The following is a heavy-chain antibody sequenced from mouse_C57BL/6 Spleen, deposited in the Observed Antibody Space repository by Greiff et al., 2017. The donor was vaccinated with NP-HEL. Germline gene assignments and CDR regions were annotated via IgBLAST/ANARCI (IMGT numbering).Heavy chain of an antibody. CDR1: GYTFTSYT. CDR3: ERGRFYDGYPWYFEV. D-gene: IGHD2-3*01. V-gene: IGHV1-4*01. Sequence: QVHVKQSGAELARPGASVKMSCKASGYTFTSYTMHWVKQRPGQGLEWIGYINPSSGYTKYNQKFKDKATLTADKSSSTAYMQLSSLTSEDSAVYYCERGRFYDGYPWYFEVWGTGTTVTVSS. J-gene: IGHJ1*03. CDR2: INPSSGYT.